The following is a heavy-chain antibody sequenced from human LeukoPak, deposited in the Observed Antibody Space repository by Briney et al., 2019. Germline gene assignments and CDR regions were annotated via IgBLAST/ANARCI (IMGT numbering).Heavy chain of an antibody. J-gene: IGHJ6*03. D-gene: IGHD6-13*01. CDR2: IYSGGST. Sequence: GGSLRLSCAASGFTVSSNYMSWVRQAPGKGLEWVSVIYSGGSTYYADSVKGRFTISRDNSKNTLYLQMNSLRAEDTAVYYCARVTSNSSWYSDYYMDVWGKGTTVTISS. V-gene: IGHV3-53*01. CDR1: GFTVSSNY. CDR3: ARVTSNSSWYSDYYMDV.